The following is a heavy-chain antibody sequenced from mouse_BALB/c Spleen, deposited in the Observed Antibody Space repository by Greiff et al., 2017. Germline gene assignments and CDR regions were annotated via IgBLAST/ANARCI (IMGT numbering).Heavy chain of an antibody. CDR3: ARGITTGGFDY. D-gene: IGHD2-4*01. CDR2: IDPANGNT. J-gene: IGHJ2*01. CDR1: GFNIKDTY. V-gene: IGHV14-3*02. Sequence: VQLQQSGAELVKPGASVKLSCTASGFNIKDTYMHWVKQRPEQGLEWIGRIDPANGNTKYDPKFQGKATITADTSSNTAYLQLSSLTSEDTAVYYCARGITTGGFDYWGQGTTLTVSS.